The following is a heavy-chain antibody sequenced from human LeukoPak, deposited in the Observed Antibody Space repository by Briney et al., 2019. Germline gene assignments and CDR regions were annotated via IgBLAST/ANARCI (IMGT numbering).Heavy chain of an antibody. D-gene: IGHD3-3*01. J-gene: IGHJ4*02. V-gene: IGHV3-74*01. Sequence: GGSLRLSCAASGFTFSRYWMHWVRQAPGKGLVWVSRINSDGSSTSYADSVKGRFTISRDNAKNTLYLQMNSLRAEDTAVYYCARVLRFLEVDYWGQGTPVTVSS. CDR2: INSDGSST. CDR3: ARVLRFLEVDY. CDR1: GFTFSRYW.